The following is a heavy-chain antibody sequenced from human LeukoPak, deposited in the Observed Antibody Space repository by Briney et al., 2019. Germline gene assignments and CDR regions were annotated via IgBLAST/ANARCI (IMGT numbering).Heavy chain of an antibody. V-gene: IGHV3-21*01. CDR2: ISSSSSYI. CDR3: ARAPRPPNTYYYDSEGDGDAFDI. CDR1: GFTFSSYS. J-gene: IGHJ3*02. Sequence: GGSLRLSCAASGFTFSSYSMNRVRQALGKGLEWVSSISSSSSYIYYADSVKGRFTISRDNAKNSLYLQMNSLRAEDTAVYYCARAPRPPNTYYYDSEGDGDAFDIWGQGTMVTVSS. D-gene: IGHD3-22*01.